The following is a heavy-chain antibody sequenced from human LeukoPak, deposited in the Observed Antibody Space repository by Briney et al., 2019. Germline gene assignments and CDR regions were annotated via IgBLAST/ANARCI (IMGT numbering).Heavy chain of an antibody. CDR1: GFTSGKYW. CDR3: ARDQYDTWSRRGNFDS. J-gene: IGHJ4*02. Sequence: GGSLRLSCVASGFTSGKYWMSWVRQAPGKGLEWVANIKLDGSEKNYVDSVKGRFTISRDNTKNSLYLQMNSLRVEDTAVFYCARDQYDTWSRRGNFDSWGQGTLVIVSS. D-gene: IGHD3-3*01. V-gene: IGHV3-7*03. CDR2: IKLDGSEK.